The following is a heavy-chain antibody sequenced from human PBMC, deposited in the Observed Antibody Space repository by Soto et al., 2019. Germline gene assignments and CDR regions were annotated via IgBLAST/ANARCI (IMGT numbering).Heavy chain of an antibody. V-gene: IGHV5-10-1*01. CDR2: IDPSDSYT. D-gene: IGHD4-17*01. CDR1: GYSFTSYW. CDR3: ARLDYGDYGVGYYYYYGVDV. J-gene: IGHJ6*02. Sequence: PGESLKISCKGSGYSFTSYWISWVRQMPGKGLEWMGRIDPSDSYTNYSPSFQGHVTISADKSISTAYLQWSSLKASDTAMYYCARLDYGDYGVGYYYYYGVDVWGQGPTVTVSS.